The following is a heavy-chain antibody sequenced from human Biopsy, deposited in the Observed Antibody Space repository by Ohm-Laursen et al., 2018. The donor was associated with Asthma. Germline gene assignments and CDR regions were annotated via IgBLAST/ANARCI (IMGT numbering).Heavy chain of an antibody. CDR1: GFAVSRDY. CDR3: ARHWDWGSFFDY. J-gene: IGHJ4*02. Sequence: LRLSCTASGFAVSRDYMFWIRQPPGKGLEWMGSISYTGSAYHNPSLKSRVTISVDTSKNHFSLKLSFVTAADTAVYYCARHWDWGSFFDYWGQGTPVTVSS. V-gene: IGHV4-39*01. D-gene: IGHD7-27*01. CDR2: ISYTGSA.